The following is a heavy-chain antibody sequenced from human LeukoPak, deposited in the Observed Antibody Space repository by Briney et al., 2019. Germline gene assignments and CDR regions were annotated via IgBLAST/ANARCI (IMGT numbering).Heavy chain of an antibody. CDR1: GGSFSGYY. CDR2: INHSGST. J-gene: IGHJ4*02. CDR3: ARGALYYYDSSGYYFDY. Sequence: PSETLSLTCAVYGGSFSGYYWSWIRQPPGKGLEWIGEINHSGSTNYNPPLKSRVTISVDTFKNQFSLKLSSVTAADTAVYYCARGALYYYDSSGYYFDYWGQGTLVTVSS. D-gene: IGHD3-22*01. V-gene: IGHV4-34*01.